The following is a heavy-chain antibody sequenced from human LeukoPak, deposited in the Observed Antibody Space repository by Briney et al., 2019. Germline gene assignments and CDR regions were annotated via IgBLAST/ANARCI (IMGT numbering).Heavy chain of an antibody. CDR2: INRDGSVR. Sequence: PGGSLRLSCAASGFTFSNYWMTWVRQAPGKGLEWVANINRDGSVRYYVDSVKGRFTISRDDAKSSLYLQMNSLRAEDTAVYYCARRNAMDVWGQGTTVIVFS. J-gene: IGHJ6*02. CDR3: ARRNAMDV. CDR1: GFTFSNYW. V-gene: IGHV3-7*03.